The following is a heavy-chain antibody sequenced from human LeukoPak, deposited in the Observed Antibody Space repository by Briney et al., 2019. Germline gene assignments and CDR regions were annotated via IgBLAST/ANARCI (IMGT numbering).Heavy chain of an antibody. CDR1: GFTFSNAW. V-gene: IGHV3-15*01. Sequence: PGGSLRLSCAASGFTFSNAWMSWVRQAPGKGLEWVGRIKSKTDGGTTDYAAPVKGRFTISRDDSKNTLYLQMSSLKTEDTAVYYCTTWYSSSWYTRLDYWGQGTLVTVSS. J-gene: IGHJ4*02. D-gene: IGHD6-13*01. CDR3: TTWYSSSWYTRLDY. CDR2: IKSKTDGGTT.